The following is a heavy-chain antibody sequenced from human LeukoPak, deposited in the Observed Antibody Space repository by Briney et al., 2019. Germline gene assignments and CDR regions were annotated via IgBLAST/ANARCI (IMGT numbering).Heavy chain of an antibody. CDR2: ISGSGSYI. D-gene: IGHD6-13*01. CDR3: ARSPGVTYYFDY. Sequence: GGSLRLSCAASGFTFSSYSMNWVRQAPGKGLEWVSSISGSGSYIYYADSVKGRFTISRDNAKNSLYLQMNSPRAEDTAVYYCARSPGVTYYFDYWGQGTLLAVSS. J-gene: IGHJ4*02. V-gene: IGHV3-21*01. CDR1: GFTFSSYS.